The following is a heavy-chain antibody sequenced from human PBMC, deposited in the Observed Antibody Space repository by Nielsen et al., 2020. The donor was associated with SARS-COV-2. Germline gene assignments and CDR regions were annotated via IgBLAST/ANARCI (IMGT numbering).Heavy chain of an antibody. CDR3: ARVGKVGAPHYDFWSGYFQGDYYYYYGMDV. D-gene: IGHD3-3*01. J-gene: IGHJ6*02. Sequence: SETLSLTCTVSGDSISSGGYYWSWIRHHPGKGLEWIGYIYYSGSTNYNPSLKSRVTISVDTSKNQFSLKLSSVTAADTAVYYCARVGKVGAPHYDFWSGYFQGDYYYYYGMDVWGQGTTVTVSS. V-gene: IGHV4-61*08. CDR1: GDSISSGGYY. CDR2: IYYSGST.